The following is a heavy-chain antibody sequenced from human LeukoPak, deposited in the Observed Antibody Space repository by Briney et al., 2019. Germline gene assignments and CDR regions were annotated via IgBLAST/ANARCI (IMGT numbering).Heavy chain of an antibody. Sequence: GGSLRLSCAASGFTFSSYSMNWVRQAPGKGLEWVAFISYDGTNKYYADSVKGRFTISRDNSKNTLYLQMNSLRAEDTAVYFCAGDGDMLTDYYVHEHDYWGQGTLVTVSS. CDR1: GFTFSSYS. CDR2: ISYDGTNK. V-gene: IGHV3-30*03. CDR3: AGDGDMLTDYYVHEHDY. J-gene: IGHJ4*02. D-gene: IGHD3-9*01.